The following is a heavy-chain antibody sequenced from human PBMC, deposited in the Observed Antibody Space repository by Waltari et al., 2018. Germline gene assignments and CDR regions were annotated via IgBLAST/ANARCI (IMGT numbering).Heavy chain of an antibody. CDR2: ISAYNGNT. CDR1: GYTFTSYG. V-gene: IGHV1-18*01. CDR3: ARVGGQWLVRHYYYMDV. D-gene: IGHD6-19*01. J-gene: IGHJ6*03. Sequence: QVQLVQSGAEVKKPGASVKVSCKASGYTFTSYGISWVRQAPGQGVEWMGWISAYNGNTNHAQKLQGRCTMTTDTSTSTAYRGLRSLRSDDTAVYYCARVGGQWLVRHYYYMDVWGKGTTVTVSS.